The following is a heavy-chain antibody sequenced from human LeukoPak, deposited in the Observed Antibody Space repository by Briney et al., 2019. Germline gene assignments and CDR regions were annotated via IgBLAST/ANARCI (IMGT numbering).Heavy chain of an antibody. D-gene: IGHD3-10*01. CDR1: GFTFSSYV. CDR3: AKEREPYGSGSYYLDY. J-gene: IGHJ4*02. CDR2: IRYEGSNK. Sequence: QPGGSLRLSCAASGFTFSSYVMHWVRQAPGKGLEGVAFIRYEGSNKYYADSVKGRFTISRDNSKNTLYLQMNSLRAEDTAVYYCAKEREPYGSGSYYLDYWGQGTLVTVSS. V-gene: IGHV3-30*02.